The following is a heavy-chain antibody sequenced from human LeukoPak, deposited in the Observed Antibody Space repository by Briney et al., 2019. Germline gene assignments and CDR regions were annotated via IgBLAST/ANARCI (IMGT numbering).Heavy chain of an antibody. CDR2: ISGSGGST. CDR1: GFTFSSYA. V-gene: IGHV3-23*01. Sequence: GGSLRLSCAASGFTFSSYAMSWVRQAPGKGLEWVSAISGSGGSTCYADSVKGRFTISRDNSKNTLYLQMNSLRAEDTAVYYCAISRPYYDFWSGYYNEDYYYYMDVWGKGTTVTVSS. D-gene: IGHD3-3*01. CDR3: AISRPYYDFWSGYYNEDYYYYMDV. J-gene: IGHJ6*03.